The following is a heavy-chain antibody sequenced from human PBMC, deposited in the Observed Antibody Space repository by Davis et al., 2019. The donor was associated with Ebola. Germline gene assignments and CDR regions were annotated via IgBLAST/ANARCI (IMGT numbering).Heavy chain of an antibody. CDR3: ARLSITIFGVVPGGDYGMDV. J-gene: IGHJ6*02. CDR2: ICPGDSDT. Sequence: GESLKISCKGSGYSFTTYWIVWVRQMPGKGLEWMGIICPGDSDTRYSPSFQGRVTISADKSISTAYLQWSSLKASDTAMYYCARLSITIFGVVPGGDYGMDVWGQGTTVTVSS. D-gene: IGHD3-3*01. CDR1: GYSFTTYW. V-gene: IGHV5-51*01.